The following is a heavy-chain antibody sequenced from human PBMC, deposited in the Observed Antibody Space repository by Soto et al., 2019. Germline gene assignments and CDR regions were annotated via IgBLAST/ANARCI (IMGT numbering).Heavy chain of an antibody. CDR2: IIPIFGTA. CDR3: ARWGPYCSSTSCYDYYYYYGMDV. J-gene: IGHJ6*02. D-gene: IGHD2-2*01. Sequence: SVKVSCKASGGTFSSYAISWVRQAPGQGLEWMGGIIPIFGTANYAQKFQGRVTITADESTSTAYMELSSLRSEDTAVYYCARWGPYCSSTSCYDYYYYYGMDVWGQGTTVTVSS. V-gene: IGHV1-69*13. CDR1: GGTFSSYA.